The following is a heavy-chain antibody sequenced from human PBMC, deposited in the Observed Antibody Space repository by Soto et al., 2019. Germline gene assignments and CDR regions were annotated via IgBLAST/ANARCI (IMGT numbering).Heavy chain of an antibody. D-gene: IGHD6-19*01. V-gene: IGHV4-30-4*01. J-gene: IGHJ5*01. CDR1: GASISSGHYY. Sequence: QVQLQESGPGLVKPSQTLSLTCTVSGASISSGHYYWSWIRQPPGKGLEWIGHIYNSGSTYNNPSLNSRVFISLDTSQNQFSLNLSSVTAADTAVYYCAVGLAGDKLASWGQGTLVTVSS. CDR3: AVGLAGDKLAS. CDR2: IYNSGST.